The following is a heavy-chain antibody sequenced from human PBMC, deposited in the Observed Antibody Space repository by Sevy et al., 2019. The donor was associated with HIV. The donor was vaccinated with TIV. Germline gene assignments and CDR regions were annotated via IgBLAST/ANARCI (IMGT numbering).Heavy chain of an antibody. CDR3: ARASMVRGVITGSYYYYGMDV. Sequence: ASVKVSCKASGYTSTSYDINWVRQATGQGLEWMGWMNPNSGNTGYAQKFQGRVTITRNTSISTAYMELSSLRSEDTAVYYCARASMVRGVITGSYYYYGMDVWGQGTTVTVSS. J-gene: IGHJ6*02. CDR2: MNPNSGNT. CDR1: GYTSTSYD. D-gene: IGHD3-10*01. V-gene: IGHV1-8*03.